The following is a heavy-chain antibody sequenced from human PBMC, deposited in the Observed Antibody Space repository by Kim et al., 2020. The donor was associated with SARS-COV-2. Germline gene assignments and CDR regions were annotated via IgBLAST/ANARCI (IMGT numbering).Heavy chain of an antibody. Sequence: SETLSLTCAVYGGSFSGYYWSWIRQPPGKGLEWIGEINHSGSTNYNPSLKSRVTISVDTSKNQFSLKLSSVTAADTAVYYCARDYYDSSGYYSPWGQGTLVTVSS. V-gene: IGHV4-34*01. J-gene: IGHJ5*02. CDR1: GGSFSGYY. CDR2: INHSGST. D-gene: IGHD3-22*01. CDR3: ARDYYDSSGYYSP.